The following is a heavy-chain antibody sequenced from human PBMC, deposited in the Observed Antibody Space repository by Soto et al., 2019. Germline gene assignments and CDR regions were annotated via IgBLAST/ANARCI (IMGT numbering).Heavy chain of an antibody. J-gene: IGHJ4*02. Sequence: ASVKVSCKASGGTFSSYAISWVRQAPGQGLEWMGGIIPIFGTANYAQKFQGRVTITADESTSTAYMELSSLRSEDTAVYYCARDLNYYGSGSYGDYWGQGTLVTVSS. CDR3: ARDLNYYGSGSYGDY. V-gene: IGHV1-69*13. D-gene: IGHD3-10*01. CDR2: IIPIFGTA. CDR1: GGTFSSYA.